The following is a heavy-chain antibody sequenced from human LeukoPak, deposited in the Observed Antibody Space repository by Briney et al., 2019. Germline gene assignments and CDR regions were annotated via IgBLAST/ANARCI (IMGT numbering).Heavy chain of an antibody. CDR2: ISGSGGTK. CDR3: AKDEGALVPYYFDY. Sequence: GGSLRLSCATSGFNFTNFAMNWVRQAPGKGLEWVSFISGSGGTKHYADSVKGRFTISRDNSKNTLYLQMNSLRAEDTAAYYCAKDEGALVPYYFDYWGQGTLVTVSS. J-gene: IGHJ4*02. V-gene: IGHV3-23*01. CDR1: GFNFTNFA. D-gene: IGHD1-26*01.